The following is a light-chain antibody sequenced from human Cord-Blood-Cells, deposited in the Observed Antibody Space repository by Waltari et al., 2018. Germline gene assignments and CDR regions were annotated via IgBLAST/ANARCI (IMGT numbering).Light chain of an antibody. Sequence: QSALTQPASGSGSPGQPITISCTGTSSDVGSYNLVSWYQQHPGKAPKLMIYEGSKRPSGVSNRFSGSKSGNTASLTISGLQAEDEADYYCCSYAGSYVFGTGTKVTVL. CDR2: EGS. CDR1: SSDVGSYNL. CDR3: CSYAGSYV. V-gene: IGLV2-23*01. J-gene: IGLJ1*01.